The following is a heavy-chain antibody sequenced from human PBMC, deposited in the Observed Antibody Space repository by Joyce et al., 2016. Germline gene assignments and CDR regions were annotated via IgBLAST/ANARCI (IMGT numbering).Heavy chain of an antibody. CDR3: ASGFNFKGRSFFDY. D-gene: IGHD3-10*01. CDR1: GASVSSGGYS. J-gene: IGHJ4*02. Sequence: QLPLQESGPGLVKPSQTLSLTCAVSGASVSSGGYSWSWIRQPPGKGLEWIGYIDHKESTYYNPSLKSRVTISVDRSTSQFSLKLASVTAADTAVYYCASGFNFKGRSFFDYWGQGALVTVSS. V-gene: IGHV4-30-2*01. CDR2: IDHKEST.